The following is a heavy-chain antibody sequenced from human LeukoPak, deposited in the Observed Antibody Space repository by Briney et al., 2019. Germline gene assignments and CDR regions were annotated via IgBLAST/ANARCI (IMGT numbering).Heavy chain of an antibody. J-gene: IGHJ4*02. D-gene: IGHD3-3*01. CDR3: ARDRDFLDY. Sequence: SETLSLTCTVSGGSMSFYYWSWIRQPAGKGLEWIGRIYTSGSTNYNPSLKSRVTMSVDTSKKQFSLKLNSVTAADTAAYYCARDRDFLDYWGQGTLVTVSS. CDR1: GGSMSFYY. CDR2: IYTSGST. V-gene: IGHV4-4*07.